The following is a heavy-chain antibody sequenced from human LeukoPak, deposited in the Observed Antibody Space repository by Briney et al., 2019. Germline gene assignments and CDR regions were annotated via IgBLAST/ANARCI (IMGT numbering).Heavy chain of an antibody. CDR2: ISAYNGNT. CDR3: ARGDMTIHAFAI. Sequence: EKVFCKASGYTFTSYGISWVPHAPGQGLEWMRWISAYNGNTHYTQKLQQRDNITTDTSKSTAYMALKSQKSDDTAVFYCARGDMTIHAFAIWGQGTMVTVSS. J-gene: IGHJ3*02. D-gene: IGHD4/OR15-4a*01. CDR1: GYTFTSYG. V-gene: IGHV1-18*01.